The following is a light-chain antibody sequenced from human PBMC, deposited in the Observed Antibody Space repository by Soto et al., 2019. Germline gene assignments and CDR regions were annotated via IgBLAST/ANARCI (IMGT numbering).Light chain of an antibody. CDR3: QQANSFPPT. CDR1: QGIGSW. CDR2: AAS. J-gene: IGKJ4*01. Sequence: DIQMTQSPSSVSASVGDRVTITCRASQGIGSWLAWYQQKPGKAPNLLIYAASTLQSGVPSRFSGSGSETDFALTSSSLQPEDFATYYCQQANSFPPTFGGGTKVEIK. V-gene: IGKV1-12*01.